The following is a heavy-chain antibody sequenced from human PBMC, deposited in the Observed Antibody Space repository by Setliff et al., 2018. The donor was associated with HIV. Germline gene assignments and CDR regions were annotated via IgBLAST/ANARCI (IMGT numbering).Heavy chain of an antibody. CDR2: IYYSGTA. CDR1: GGSISSYY. D-gene: IGHD5-12*01. V-gene: IGHV4-59*08. CDR3: ARLKSASGYFGFDS. Sequence: SETLSLTCNVSGGSISSYYWSWIRLPPGKGLEWIGYIYYSGTADYNPSLKSRATISIDTSNNQFALKLTSMAAADTAVYFCARLKSASGYFGFDSWGQGTLVTVSS. J-gene: IGHJ4*02.